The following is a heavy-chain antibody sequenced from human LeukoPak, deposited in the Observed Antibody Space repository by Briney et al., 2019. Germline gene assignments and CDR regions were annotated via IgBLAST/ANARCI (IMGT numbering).Heavy chain of an antibody. CDR1: GFTFSSYA. Sequence: PGGSLRLSCAASGFTFSSYAITWVRQAPGKGLEWVSAISGSGGSTYYADSVKGRFTISRDNSKNTLYLQMNSLRAEDTAVYYCAKVPRGFLAEFDYWGQGTLVTVSS. CDR3: AKVPRGFLAEFDY. J-gene: IGHJ4*02. CDR2: ISGSGGST. D-gene: IGHD3-3*01. V-gene: IGHV3-23*01.